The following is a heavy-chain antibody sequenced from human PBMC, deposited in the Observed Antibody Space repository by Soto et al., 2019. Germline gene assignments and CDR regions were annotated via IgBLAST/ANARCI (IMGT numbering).Heavy chain of an antibody. CDR2: TNRGGST. V-gene: IGHV4-34*01. Sequence: QVQLQQWGAGLLKPSETLSLTCDVSGGSLSDHYWSWIRQPPGKGLEWVGETNRGGSTNYNPSLASRLTISVDTSKNQVSLQLTSVTAADTAVYYCASRAYCTSIRCASEYWGQGISVTVSS. CDR3: ASRAYCTSIRCASEY. CDR1: GGSLSDHY. J-gene: IGHJ1*01. D-gene: IGHD2-2*01.